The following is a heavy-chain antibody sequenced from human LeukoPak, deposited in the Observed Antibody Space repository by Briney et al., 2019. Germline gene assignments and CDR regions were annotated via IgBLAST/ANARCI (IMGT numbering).Heavy chain of an antibody. CDR1: GASISGGTYY. J-gene: IGHJ4*02. CDR2: IYYTGST. V-gene: IGHV4-39*01. D-gene: IGHD5-18*01. CDR3: ARGLPRGYSYGRSNFDY. Sequence: SETLSLTCSVSGASISGGTYYWGWIRQPPGKGLEWIGSIYYTGSTYDNPSLKSRVTISVDTSKNQFSLKLSSVTAADTAVYYCARGLPRGYSYGRSNFDYWGQGTLVTVSS.